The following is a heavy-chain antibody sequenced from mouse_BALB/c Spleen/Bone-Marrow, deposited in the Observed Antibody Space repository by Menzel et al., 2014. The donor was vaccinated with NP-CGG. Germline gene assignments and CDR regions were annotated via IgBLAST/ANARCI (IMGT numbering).Heavy chain of an antibody. CDR2: ISYSGST. V-gene: IGHV3-8*02. D-gene: IGHD3-1*01. CDR3: ARSGSSGYHYYAMDY. Sequence: VQLKQSGPSLVKPSQTLSLTCSVTGDSITSGYWNWIRKFPGNKLEYMGYISYSGSTYYNPSLKSRISITRDTSKSLYYLQLNSVTTKDTATYYCARSGSSGYHYYAMDYWGQGTSVTVSS. J-gene: IGHJ4*01. CDR1: GDSITSGY.